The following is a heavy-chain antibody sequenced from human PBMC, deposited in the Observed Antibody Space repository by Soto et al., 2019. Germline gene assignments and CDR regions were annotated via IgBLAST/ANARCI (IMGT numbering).Heavy chain of an antibody. D-gene: IGHD6-19*01. CDR2: TYYTSKWYN. Sequence: PSQTLSLTCAIFGDSLSSNSAIWNWFRQSPSRGLEWLGRTYYTSKWYNDYAVSVKSRISINPDTSKNQVSLQLNSVTPEDTAVNYFARVYSSGWSFYYGTDVWGQGTTVTVSS. CDR3: ARVYSSGWSFYYGTDV. CDR1: GDSLSSNSAI. J-gene: IGHJ6*02. V-gene: IGHV6-1*01.